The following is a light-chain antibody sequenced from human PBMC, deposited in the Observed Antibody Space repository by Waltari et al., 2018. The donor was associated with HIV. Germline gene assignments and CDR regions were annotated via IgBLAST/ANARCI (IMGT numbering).Light chain of an antibody. CDR1: QRISNRL. CDR2: GVS. V-gene: IGKV3-20*01. J-gene: IGKJ3*01. Sequence: EIVLTQSPGTLSLSPGERATLSCRTVQRISNRLLAWYQQKAGQAPRLLIYGVSSRATGIPEMFSGSGSETDFTLTISRLEPEDSAVYYCQQYGTSPFTFGPGTKVDI. CDR3: QQYGTSPFT.